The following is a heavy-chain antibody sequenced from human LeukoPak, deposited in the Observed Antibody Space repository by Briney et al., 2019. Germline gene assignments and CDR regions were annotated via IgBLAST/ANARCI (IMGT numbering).Heavy chain of an antibody. CDR1: GFTFSSYS. V-gene: IGHV3-21*01. J-gene: IGHJ4*02. CDR2: ITSSSSCI. CDR3: ARGRYSSTWSPSEY. Sequence: GGSLRLSCAASGFTFSSYSINWVRQAPGKGLEWVSSITSSSSCIYYADSVKGRFTISRDNAKNSLYLQMNSLRVDDTAVYYCARGRYSSTWSPSEYWGQGTLVTVSS. D-gene: IGHD6-13*01.